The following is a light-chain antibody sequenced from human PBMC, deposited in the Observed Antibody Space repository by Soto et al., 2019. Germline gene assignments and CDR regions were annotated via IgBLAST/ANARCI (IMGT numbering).Light chain of an antibody. CDR1: QSISSY. CDR3: QQSYSTPRT. CDR2: AAS. V-gene: IGKV1-39*01. J-gene: IGKJ1*01. Sequence: DIQMTQSPSSLSASVGDRVTITCRASQSISSYLNWYQQKPGKAPKLLIYAASSLQSGVPSRFSGRGSGTDFPLTISSLQPEEFATYYCQQSYSTPRTFGQGTKVEIK.